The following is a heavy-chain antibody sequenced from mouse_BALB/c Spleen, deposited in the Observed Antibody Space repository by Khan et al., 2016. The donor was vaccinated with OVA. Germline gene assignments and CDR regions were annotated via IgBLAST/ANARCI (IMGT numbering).Heavy chain of an antibody. Sequence: VQLKQSGAELVRPGASVKISCKAFGYTFTNHHINWVKQRPGQGLDWIGYINPYNDYTNYNQKFKGKATLTVDTSSSTAYMELSSRTSEDSAVYYWANPRQLGLMGWFTYRGQGTLVTVAS. CDR1: GYTFTNHH. CDR2: INPYNDYT. CDR3: ANPRQLGLMGWFTY. D-gene: IGHD3-2*01. J-gene: IGHJ3*01. V-gene: IGHV1S45*01.